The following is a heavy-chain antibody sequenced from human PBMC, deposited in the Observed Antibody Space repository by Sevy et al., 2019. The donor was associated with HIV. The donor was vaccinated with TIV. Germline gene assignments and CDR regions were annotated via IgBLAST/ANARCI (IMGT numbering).Heavy chain of an antibody. V-gene: IGHV3-23*01. D-gene: IGHD3-22*01. Sequence: GGSLRLSCAASGFTFITYAMNWVRQAPGKGLGWVSTISGSGDSTYYADSVKGRFTISRDNSKNTLYLQMNSLRAADTALYYCARDHGESSGYYPLGAFDIWGQGTMVTVSS. J-gene: IGHJ3*02. CDR2: ISGSGDST. CDR3: ARDHGESSGYYPLGAFDI. CDR1: GFTFITYA.